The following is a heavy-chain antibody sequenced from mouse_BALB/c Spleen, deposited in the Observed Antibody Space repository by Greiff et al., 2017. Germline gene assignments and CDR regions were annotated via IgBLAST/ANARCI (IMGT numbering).Heavy chain of an antibody. CDR1: GFAFSSYD. J-gene: IGHJ2*01. V-gene: IGHV5-12-1*01. D-gene: IGHD2-3*01. CDR3: ARRIYDGYSFDY. Sequence: DVKLVESGGGLVKPGGSLKLSCAASGFAFSSYDMSWVRQTPEKRLEWVAYISSGGGSTYYPDTVKGRFTISRDNAKNTLYLQMSSLKSEDTAMYYCARRIYDGYSFDYWGQGTTLTVSS. CDR2: ISSGGGST.